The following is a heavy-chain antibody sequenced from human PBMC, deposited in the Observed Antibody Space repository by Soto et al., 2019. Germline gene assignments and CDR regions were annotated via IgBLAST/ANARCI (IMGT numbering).Heavy chain of an antibody. Sequence: PGESLKISCKGSGYSFTSYWISWVRQMPGKGLEWMGRIDPSDSYTNYSPSFQGHVTISADKSISTAYLQWSSLKASDTAMYYCASHEYYGSGSYYNPYYYYGMDVWGQGTTVTVSS. CDR1: GYSFTSYW. J-gene: IGHJ6*02. CDR3: ASHEYYGSGSYYNPYYYYGMDV. CDR2: IDPSDSYT. D-gene: IGHD3-10*01. V-gene: IGHV5-10-1*01.